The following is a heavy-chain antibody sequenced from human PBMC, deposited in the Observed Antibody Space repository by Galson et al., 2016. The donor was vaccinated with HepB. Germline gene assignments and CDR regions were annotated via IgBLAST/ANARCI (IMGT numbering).Heavy chain of an antibody. CDR3: ARGGRTSSYYYWGMDV. D-gene: IGHD1-14*01. CDR2: ISFEGNKQ. CDR1: GFTFSTYG. V-gene: IGHV3-30*03. Sequence: SLRLSCADSGFTFSTYGMHWVRQVPGEGLEWVAAISFEGNKQHYADSVKGRFTVSRDNSKNTLYLQMNNLTPDDTAIYYCARGGRTSSYYYWGMDVWGQGTTVTVSS. J-gene: IGHJ6*02.